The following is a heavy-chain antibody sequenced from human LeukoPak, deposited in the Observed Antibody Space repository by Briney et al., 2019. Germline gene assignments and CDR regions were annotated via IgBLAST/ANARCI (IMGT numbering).Heavy chain of an antibody. CDR2: INHSGST. V-gene: IGHV4-34*01. CDR3: ARGRSYYYGSGSSPFDY. Sequence: SETLSLTCAVYGGSFSGYYWSWIRQPPGKGLEWIGEINHSGSTNYNPSLKSRVTISVDTSKNQFSLKLSSVTAGDTAVYYCARGRSYYYGSGSSPFDYWGQGTLVTVSS. CDR1: GGSFSGYY. J-gene: IGHJ4*02. D-gene: IGHD3-10*01.